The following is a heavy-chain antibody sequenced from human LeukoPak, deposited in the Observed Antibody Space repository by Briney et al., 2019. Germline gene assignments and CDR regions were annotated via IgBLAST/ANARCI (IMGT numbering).Heavy chain of an antibody. D-gene: IGHD2-15*01. CDR1: GASISSVTW. J-gene: IGHJ4*02. Sequence: SETLSLTCTVSGASISSVTWWSWVRQSPGKGLEYIGEIYHNGNSKFNPALQSRVTMAVDKSQNQFFLTLTSLTAADTAVYYCARFGGFYFDHWGLGTLVTVSS. CDR2: IYHNGNS. V-gene: IGHV4-4*02. CDR3: ARFGGFYFDH.